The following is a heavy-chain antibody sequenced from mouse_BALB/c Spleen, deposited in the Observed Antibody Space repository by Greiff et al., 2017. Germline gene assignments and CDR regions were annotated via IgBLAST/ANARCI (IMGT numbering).Heavy chain of an antibody. D-gene: IGHD2-2*01. CDR3: ARHERLRRFDY. CDR1: GFTFSSYG. V-gene: IGHV5-6*01. CDR2: ISSGGSYT. J-gene: IGHJ2*01. Sequence: EVQRVESGGDLVKPGGSLKLSCAASGFTFSSYGMSWVRQTPDKRLEWVATISSGGSYTYYPDSVKGRFTISRDNAKNTLYLQMSSLKSEDTAMYYCARHERLRRFDYWGQGTTLTVSS.